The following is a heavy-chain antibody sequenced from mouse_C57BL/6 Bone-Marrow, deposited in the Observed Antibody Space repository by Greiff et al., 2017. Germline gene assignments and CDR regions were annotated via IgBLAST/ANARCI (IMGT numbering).Heavy chain of an antibody. V-gene: IGHV5-6*01. J-gene: IGHJ3*01. CDR2: ISSGGSYT. Sequence: EVQVVESGGDLVKPGGSLKLSCAASGFTFSSYGMSWVRQTPDKRLEWVATISSGGSYTYYPDSVKGRFTISRDNAKNTLYLQMSSLKSEDTAMYYCARQGTPYYDYDGAWFAYWGQGTLVTVSA. D-gene: IGHD2-4*01. CDR3: ARQGTPYYDYDGAWFAY. CDR1: GFTFSSYG.